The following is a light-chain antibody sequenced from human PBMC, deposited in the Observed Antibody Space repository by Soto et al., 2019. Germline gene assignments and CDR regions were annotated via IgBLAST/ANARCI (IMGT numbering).Light chain of an antibody. CDR2: GNN. V-gene: IGLV1-40*01. CDR3: QSYDSSLSVYV. CDR1: SSNIGAGYD. J-gene: IGLJ1*01. Sequence: QSVLTQPPSVSGAPGQRVTISCTGSSSNIGAGYDVPWYQQLPGTAPRLLIYGNNNRPSGVPDRFSGSKSGTSASLAITGLQAEDEADYYCQSYDSSLSVYVVGSGTKLTVL.